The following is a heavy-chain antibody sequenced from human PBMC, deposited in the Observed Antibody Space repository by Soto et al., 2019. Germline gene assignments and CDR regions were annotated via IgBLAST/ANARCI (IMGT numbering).Heavy chain of an antibody. CDR2: ISYDGSNK. D-gene: IGHD3-10*01. Sequence: GGSLRLSCAASGVTFSSYAMHWVRQAPGKGLEWVAVISYDGSNKYYADSVKGRFTISRDNSKNTLYLQMNSLRAEDTAVYYCAREWFGMYYYYGMDVWGQGTTVTVSS. CDR1: GVTFSSYA. J-gene: IGHJ6*02. CDR3: AREWFGMYYYYGMDV. V-gene: IGHV3-30-3*01.